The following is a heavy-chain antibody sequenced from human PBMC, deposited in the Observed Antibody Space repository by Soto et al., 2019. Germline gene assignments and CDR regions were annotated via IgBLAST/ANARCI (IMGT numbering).Heavy chain of an antibody. J-gene: IGHJ2*01. CDR3: AKKVMGSTSRPDYWYFAI. Sequence: EVQLLESGVDPVQPGGSGSPSCPASGFTFLNKAWTGVRRAPGKGMEGDSTIRGGGDATCFADSVRGRFTCSKDNSKNTVTLQMYRLGVDDTAVYYCAKKVMGSTSRPDYWYFAIGGRGTVVTVSS. CDR1: GFTFLNKA. D-gene: IGHD3-16*01. CDR2: IRGGGDAT. V-gene: IGHV3-23*01.